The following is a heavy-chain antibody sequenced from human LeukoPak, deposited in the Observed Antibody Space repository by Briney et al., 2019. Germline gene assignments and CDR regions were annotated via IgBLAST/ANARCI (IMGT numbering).Heavy chain of an antibody. Sequence: SQTLSLTCTVSGGSFSSGGYYWSWIRQPPGKGLEWIGYIYHSGSTYYNPSLKSRVTISVDRSKNQFSLKLSSVTAADTAVYYCARAYYYDSSGCYYENWGQGTLVTVSS. V-gene: IGHV4-30-2*01. CDR3: ARAYYYDSSGCYYEN. J-gene: IGHJ4*02. CDR2: IYHSGST. D-gene: IGHD3-22*01. CDR1: GGSFSSGGYY.